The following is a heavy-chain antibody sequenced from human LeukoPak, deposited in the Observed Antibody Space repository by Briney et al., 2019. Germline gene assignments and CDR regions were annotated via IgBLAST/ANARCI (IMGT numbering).Heavy chain of an antibody. Sequence: GGSLRLSCAASGFTFSSYWMSWVRQAPGKGLEWVANIKQDGSEKCYVDSVKGRFTISRDNAKNSLYLQMNSLRAEDTAVYYCASSPRPYYDFWSGYGAFDIWGQGTMVTVSS. D-gene: IGHD3-3*01. CDR3: ASSPRPYYDFWSGYGAFDI. CDR2: IKQDGSEK. J-gene: IGHJ3*02. CDR1: GFTFSSYW. V-gene: IGHV3-7*01.